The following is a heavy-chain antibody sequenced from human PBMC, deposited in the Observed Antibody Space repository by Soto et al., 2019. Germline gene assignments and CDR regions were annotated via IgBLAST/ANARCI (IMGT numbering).Heavy chain of an antibody. V-gene: IGHV3-74*01. CDR2: INSDGSST. CDR1: GFTFSSYW. J-gene: IGHJ4*02. CDR3: ARGDRGSPFDY. D-gene: IGHD1-26*01. Sequence: EVQLVESGGGLVEPGGSLRLSCAASGFTFSSYWMHWVRQAPGKGRVWVSRINSDGSSTSYADSVKGRFTISRANAKNTLYLQMNSLRAEDTAVYYCARGDRGSPFDYWGQGTLVTVSS.